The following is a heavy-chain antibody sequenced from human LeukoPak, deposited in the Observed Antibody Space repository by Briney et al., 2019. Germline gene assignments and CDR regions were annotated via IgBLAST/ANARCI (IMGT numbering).Heavy chain of an antibody. D-gene: IGHD5-18*01. CDR1: GYTFTSYY. J-gene: IGHJ4*02. V-gene: IGHV1-46*01. CDR3: ARSTWIQLLFDY. Sequence: ASVKVSCKASGYTFTSYYMHWVRQAPGQGLEWMGIINPSGGSTSYAQKFQGRVTMTRDMSTSTVYKELSSLRSEDTAVYYCARSTWIQLLFDYWGQGTLVTVSS. CDR2: INPSGGST.